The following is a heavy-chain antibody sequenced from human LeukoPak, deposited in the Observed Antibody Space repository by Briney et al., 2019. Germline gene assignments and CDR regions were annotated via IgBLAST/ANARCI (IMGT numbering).Heavy chain of an antibody. V-gene: IGHV1-2*02. Sequence: ASVKVSCKASGYTFTSYDINWVRQAPGQGLEWMGWINPNSGGTNYAQKFQGRVTMTRDTSISTAYMELSRLRSDDTAVYYCARDSIAARLFYWGQGTLVTVSS. J-gene: IGHJ4*02. CDR1: GYTFTSYD. CDR3: ARDSIAARLFY. CDR2: INPNSGGT. D-gene: IGHD6-6*01.